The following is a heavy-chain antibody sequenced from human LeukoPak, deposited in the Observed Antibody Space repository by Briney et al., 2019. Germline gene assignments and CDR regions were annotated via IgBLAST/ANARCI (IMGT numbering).Heavy chain of an antibody. J-gene: IGHJ4*02. V-gene: IGHV3-7*01. CDR3: AGPPQAGPFDY. D-gene: IGHD6-19*01. CDR1: GFIFSNYW. CDR2: IKPDGTEA. Sequence: PGGSLRLPCAGSGFIFSNYWMTWVRQAPGKGLEWVGNIKPDGTEAHYVDSVKGRFAISRDNAKNSLFLQMNSLRAEDTAVYYCAGPPQAGPFDYWGQGTLVTVSS.